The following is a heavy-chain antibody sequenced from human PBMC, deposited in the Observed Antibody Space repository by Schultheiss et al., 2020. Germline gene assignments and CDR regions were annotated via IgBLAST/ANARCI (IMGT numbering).Heavy chain of an antibody. Sequence: GGSLRLSCAASGFTFSSYDMHWVRQATGKGLEWIGRSRNKRSGYTTEYAASVKGRFTISRDNSQDSMFLQMNRLTTEDTAMYYCVRINSRFSIDSWGQGTLVTVSS. CDR3: VRINSRFSIDS. CDR2: SRNKRSGYTT. V-gene: IGHV3-72*01. CDR1: GFTFSSYD. J-gene: IGHJ4*02. D-gene: IGHD3-3*01.